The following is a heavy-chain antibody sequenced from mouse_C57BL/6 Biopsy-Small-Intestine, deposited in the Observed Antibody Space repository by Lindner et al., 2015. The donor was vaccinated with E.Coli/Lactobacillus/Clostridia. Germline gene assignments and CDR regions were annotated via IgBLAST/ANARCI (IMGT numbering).Heavy chain of an antibody. J-gene: IGHJ3*01. CDR1: GYSFTGYY. CDR2: INPSTGGT. CDR3: ARSTSAWFAY. Sequence: VQLQESGPELVKPGAPVKISCKASGYSFTGYYMNWVKQSPEKSLEWIGEINPSTGGTTYNQKFKAKATLTVDKSSSTAYMQLKSLTSEDSAVYYCARSTSAWFAYWGQGTLVTVSA. V-gene: IGHV1-42*01.